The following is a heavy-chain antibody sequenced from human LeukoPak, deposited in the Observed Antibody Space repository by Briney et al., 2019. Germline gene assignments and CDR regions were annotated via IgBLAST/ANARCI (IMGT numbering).Heavy chain of an antibody. D-gene: IGHD3-22*01. CDR2: ISYDGSNK. J-gene: IGHJ4*02. V-gene: IGHV3-30*04. CDR3: ARDPTLPYYYDSSGYYYATYFDY. CDR1: GFTLSNYA. Sequence: GGSLRLSCAASGFTLSNYAMHWVRQAPGKGLEWVAVISYDGSNKYYADSVKGRFTISRDNSKNTLYLQVNSLRAEDTAMYYCARDPTLPYYYDSSGYYYATYFDYWGQGTPVTVSS.